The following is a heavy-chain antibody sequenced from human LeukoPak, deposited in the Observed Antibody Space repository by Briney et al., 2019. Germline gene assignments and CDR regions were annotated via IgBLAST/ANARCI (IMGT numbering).Heavy chain of an antibody. CDR3: ARDRFRDYDFWSYGPRSTSGAFDI. D-gene: IGHD3-3*01. CDR2: INYSGST. CDR1: GGSLSSYY. J-gene: IGHJ3*02. Sequence: KSSETLSLTCTVSGGSLSSYYWSWIRQPPGKGLEWIGYINYSGSTNYNLSLKSRVTISVDTSKIQFSLKLSSVTAADTAAYYCARDRFRDYDFWSYGPRSTSGAFDIWGQGTMVTVSS. V-gene: IGHV4-59*01.